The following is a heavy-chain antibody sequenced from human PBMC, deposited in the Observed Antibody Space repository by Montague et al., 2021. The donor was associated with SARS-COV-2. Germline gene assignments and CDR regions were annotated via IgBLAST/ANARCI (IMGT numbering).Heavy chain of an antibody. D-gene: IGHD2-2*01. V-gene: IGHV4-39*01. CDR3: ASALGYCSSTSCYSVYGMDV. CDR2: IYYSGST. Sequence: SEILSLTCTVSGRSISSSSYYWGWIRQPPGKGLEWIGSIYYSGSTYYNPSLKSRVTISVDTSKNQFSLKLSSVTAADTAVYYCASALGYCSSTSCYSVYGMDVWGQGTTVTVSS. J-gene: IGHJ6*02. CDR1: GRSISSSSYY.